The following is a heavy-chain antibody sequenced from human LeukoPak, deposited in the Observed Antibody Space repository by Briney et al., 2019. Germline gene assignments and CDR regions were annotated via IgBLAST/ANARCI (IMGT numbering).Heavy chain of an antibody. CDR2: IKSKTDGGTT. CDR1: GFTFSSYA. D-gene: IGHD3-9*01. Sequence: PGGSLRLSCAASGFTFSSYAMSWVRQAPGKGLEWVGRIKSKTDGGTTDYAAPVKGRFTISRDDSKNTLYLQMNSLKTEDTAVYYCTTDGRYFDWLVAPTDAFDIWGQGTMVTVSS. V-gene: IGHV3-15*01. CDR3: TTDGRYFDWLVAPTDAFDI. J-gene: IGHJ3*02.